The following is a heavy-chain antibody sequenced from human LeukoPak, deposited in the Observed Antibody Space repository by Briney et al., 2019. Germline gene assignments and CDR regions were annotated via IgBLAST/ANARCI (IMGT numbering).Heavy chain of an antibody. J-gene: IGHJ4*02. Sequence: GGSLRLSCTTSGFSFRNYWMSWVRQAPGKGLEWVSVIYSGGSTYYADSVKGRFTISRDNSKNTLYLQMNSLRAEDTAVYYCAGSHRQIAVAGTMAFGYWGQGTLVTVSS. V-gene: IGHV3-53*01. CDR2: IYSGGST. D-gene: IGHD6-19*01. CDR1: GFSFRNYW. CDR3: AGSHRQIAVAGTMAFGY.